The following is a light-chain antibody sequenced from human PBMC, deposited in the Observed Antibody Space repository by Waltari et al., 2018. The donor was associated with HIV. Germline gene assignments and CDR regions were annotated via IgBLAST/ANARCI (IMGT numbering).Light chain of an antibody. CDR1: SNDIGTYNF. Sequence: QSALTQPPSASGSPGQSVAISCPGSSNDIGTYNFVSWYQHHPGKAPKLLIYDVTRRPPGIPERFSGTKSGYTASLTVSDLQVEDEADYYCVSYTEKDTFLLFGGGTKLAV. J-gene: IGLJ2*01. CDR2: DVT. CDR3: VSYTEKDTFLL. V-gene: IGLV2-8*01.